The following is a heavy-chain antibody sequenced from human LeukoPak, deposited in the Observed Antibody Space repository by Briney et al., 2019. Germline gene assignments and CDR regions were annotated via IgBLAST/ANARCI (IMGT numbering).Heavy chain of an antibody. Sequence: AGSLRLSGAASGFTFSSYEMNWVRRAPGKGLGWVSYISGSGSNMYYADSVKGRSTISRDNAKNSLYLQMYSLRAEDTAVYYCARSHLEYCGSTSCYLRSYNFDYWGQGTLVTASP. J-gene: IGHJ4*02. CDR1: GFTFSSYE. CDR2: ISGSGSNM. D-gene: IGHD2-2*01. V-gene: IGHV3-48*03. CDR3: ARSHLEYCGSTSCYLRSYNFDY.